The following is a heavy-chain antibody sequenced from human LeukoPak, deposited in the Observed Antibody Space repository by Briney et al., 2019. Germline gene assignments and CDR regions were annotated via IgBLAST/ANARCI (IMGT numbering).Heavy chain of an antibody. J-gene: IGHJ6*02. CDR1: GYTFTGYY. CDR3: AKATPGYFYYGMDV. V-gene: IGHV1-2*02. Sequence: ASVKVSCKASGYTFTGYYIHWVRQVPGQGLEWMGWINPNPHSGGTNYAKNFRGRVAMTTDTSISAAYMDLSGLTSDDTAVYYCAKATPGYFYYGMDVWGQGTAATVSS. CDR2: INPNPHSGGT.